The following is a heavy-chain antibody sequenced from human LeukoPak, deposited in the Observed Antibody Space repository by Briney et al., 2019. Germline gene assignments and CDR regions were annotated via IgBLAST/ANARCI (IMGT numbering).Heavy chain of an antibody. CDR1: GGSISSGSYY. D-gene: IGHD2-2*01. V-gene: IGHV4-61*02. J-gene: IGHJ5*02. Sequence: PSQTLSLTCTVSGGSISSGSYYWSWIRQPAGKGLEWIGRIYASGSTSFNPSLKSRVTISVDTSKNQFSLKLSSVTAADTAVYYCARHGRYCSSTSCGRVVWFDPWGQGTLVTVS. CDR3: ARHGRYCSSTSCGRVVWFDP. CDR2: IYASGST.